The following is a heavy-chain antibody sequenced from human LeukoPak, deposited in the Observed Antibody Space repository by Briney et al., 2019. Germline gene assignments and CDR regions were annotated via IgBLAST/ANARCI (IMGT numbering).Heavy chain of an antibody. CDR2: IYSSGST. Sequence: SETLSLTCTVSGGSISSYYWSWIRQPAGKGLEGIGRIYSSGSTNYNPSLKSRVTMSVDTSKNQFSLKLSSVTAADTAVYYCARGQYHLLYWYFDLWGRGTLVTVSS. D-gene: IGHD2-2*01. CDR3: ARGQYHLLYWYFDL. CDR1: GGSISSYY. V-gene: IGHV4-4*07. J-gene: IGHJ2*01.